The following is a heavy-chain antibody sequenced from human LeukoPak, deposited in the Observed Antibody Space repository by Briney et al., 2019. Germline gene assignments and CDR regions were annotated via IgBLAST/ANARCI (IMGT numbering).Heavy chain of an antibody. Sequence: PSETLSLTCTVSGGSISSYYWSWIRQPAGKGLEWIGRIYTSGSTNYNPSLKSRVTMSVDASKNQFSLKLSSVTAADTAVYYCARDPYCSSTSGYLWFDPWGQGTLVTVSS. D-gene: IGHD2-2*01. J-gene: IGHJ5*02. CDR2: IYTSGST. V-gene: IGHV4-4*07. CDR1: GGSISSYY. CDR3: ARDPYCSSTSGYLWFDP.